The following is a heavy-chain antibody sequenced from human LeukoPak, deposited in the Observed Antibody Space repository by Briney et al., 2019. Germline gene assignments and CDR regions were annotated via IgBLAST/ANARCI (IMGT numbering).Heavy chain of an antibody. D-gene: IGHD3-22*01. V-gene: IGHV1-18*01. CDR1: GYTFTSYG. CDR3: AQTSYYYDSSGYFSLDAFDI. CDR2: ISAYNGNT. J-gene: IGHJ3*02. Sequence: ASVKVSCKASGYTFTSYGISWARQAPGQGLEWMGWISAYNGNTNYAQKLQGRVTMTTDTSTSTAYMELRSLRSDDTAVYYCAQTSYYYDSSGYFSLDAFDIWGQGTMVTVSS.